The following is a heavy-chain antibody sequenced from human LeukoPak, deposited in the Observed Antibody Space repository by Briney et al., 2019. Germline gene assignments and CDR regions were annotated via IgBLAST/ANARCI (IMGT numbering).Heavy chain of an antibody. CDR2: IKQDGSEK. V-gene: IGHV3-7*01. CDR3: ASHVTHYYDSSGYYHGGFDY. CDR1: GFTFSSYW. D-gene: IGHD3-22*01. Sequence: GGSLRLSCAASGFTFSSYWMSRVRQAPGKGLEWVANIKQDGSEKYYVDSVKGRFTISRDNAKNSLYLQMNSLRAEDTAVYYCASHVTHYYDSSGYYHGGFDYWGQGTLVTVSS. J-gene: IGHJ4*02.